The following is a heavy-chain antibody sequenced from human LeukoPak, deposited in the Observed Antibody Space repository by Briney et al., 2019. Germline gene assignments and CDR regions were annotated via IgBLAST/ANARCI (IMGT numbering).Heavy chain of an antibody. D-gene: IGHD5-24*01. CDR1: GYSFTSYW. Sequence: GESLKISRKGSGYSFTSYWIGWVRQMPGKGLEWMGIIYPGDSDTRYSPSFQGQVTISADKSISTAYLQWSSLKASDTAMYYCARHRDGYNPPHDAFDIWGQGTMVTVSS. CDR2: IYPGDSDT. J-gene: IGHJ3*02. CDR3: ARHRDGYNPPHDAFDI. V-gene: IGHV5-51*01.